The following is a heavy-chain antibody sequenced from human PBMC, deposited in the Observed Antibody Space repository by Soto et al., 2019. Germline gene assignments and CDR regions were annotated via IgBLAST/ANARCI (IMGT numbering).Heavy chain of an antibody. D-gene: IGHD3-3*01. CDR2: IFSNDEK. CDR3: ARQYYDFWSGYYRGFDY. J-gene: IGHJ4*02. Sequence: SGPTLVNPTETLTLTCTVSGFSLSNARMGVSWIRQPPGKALEWLAHIFSNDEKSYSTSLKSRLTISKDTSKSQVVLTMTNMDPVDTATYYCARQYYDFWSGYYRGFDYWGQGTLVTVYS. CDR1: GFSLSNARMG. V-gene: IGHV2-26*01.